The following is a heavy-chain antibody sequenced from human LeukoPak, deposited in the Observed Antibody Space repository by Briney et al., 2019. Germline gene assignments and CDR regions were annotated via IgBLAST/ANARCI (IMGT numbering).Heavy chain of an antibody. CDR1: GFTFSTYV. D-gene: IGHD1-26*01. CDR3: AKGGSGSYYDRFDS. Sequence: GGSLRLSCAASGFTFSTYVMSWVRQAPGKGLEWVSAISGSGDNTYYADSVKGRFTISRDNSKNTVYMQMNSLRAEDTAVYYCAKGGSGSYYDRFDSWGQGTLVTVSS. V-gene: IGHV3-23*01. CDR2: ISGSGDNT. J-gene: IGHJ4*02.